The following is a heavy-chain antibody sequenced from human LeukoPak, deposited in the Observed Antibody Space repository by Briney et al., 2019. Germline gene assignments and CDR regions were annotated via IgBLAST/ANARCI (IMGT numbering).Heavy chain of an antibody. Sequence: PGGSLRLSCEGSGFSISGYTMSWVRQAPGKGLEWVANIKQDGSEKYYVDSVKGRFTISRDNAKNSLYLQMNSLRAEDTAVYYCARDSAYYDFWSGYSYYYYMDVWGKGTTVTVSS. J-gene: IGHJ6*03. CDR3: ARDSAYYDFWSGYSYYYYMDV. CDR1: GFSISGYT. CDR2: IKQDGSEK. V-gene: IGHV3-7*01. D-gene: IGHD3-3*01.